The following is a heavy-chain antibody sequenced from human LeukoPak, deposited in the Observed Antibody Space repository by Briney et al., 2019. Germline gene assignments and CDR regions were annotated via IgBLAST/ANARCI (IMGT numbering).Heavy chain of an antibody. CDR3: AKAQERDIVVVPAAIGY. Sequence: GGSLRLSCAASGFTFDDYAMHWVRQAPGKGLEWVSGISWNSGSIGYADSVKGRFTISRDNAKNSLYLQMNSLRAEDTASYYCAKAQERDIVVVPAAIGYWGQGTLVTVSS. J-gene: IGHJ4*02. CDR2: ISWNSGSI. V-gene: IGHV3-9*01. D-gene: IGHD2-2*01. CDR1: GFTFDDYA.